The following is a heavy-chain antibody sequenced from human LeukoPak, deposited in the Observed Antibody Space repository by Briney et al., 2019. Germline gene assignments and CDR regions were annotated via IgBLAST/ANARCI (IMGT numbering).Heavy chain of an antibody. CDR1: GLTFSTYT. Sequence: GGSLRLSCAASGLTFSTYTMNWVRQAPGKGLEWVSSISSSSSYLYYADSVKGRFTISRDNAKNSLYLQMNSLRAEDTAVYYCARGEIYFDYWGQGTLVTVSS. CDR3: ARGEIYFDY. CDR2: ISSSSSYL. J-gene: IGHJ4*02. V-gene: IGHV3-21*01.